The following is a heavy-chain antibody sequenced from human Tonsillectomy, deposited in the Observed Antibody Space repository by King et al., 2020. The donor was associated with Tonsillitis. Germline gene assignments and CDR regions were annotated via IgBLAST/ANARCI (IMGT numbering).Heavy chain of an antibody. D-gene: IGHD6-25*01. CDR3: ARGMQRAAATWYFDL. V-gene: IGHV3-48*01. Sequence: DVQLVESGGGLVQPGGSLRLSCEASGVTFGSYPMNWVRQAPGKGLEWVADFHPSSGRTHYADSVQGRFIISEDNGMRVLSLQMNSLRVDDTAVYYCARGMQRAAATWYFDLWGRGALVTVSS. CDR2: FHPSSGRT. CDR1: GVTFGSYP. J-gene: IGHJ2*01.